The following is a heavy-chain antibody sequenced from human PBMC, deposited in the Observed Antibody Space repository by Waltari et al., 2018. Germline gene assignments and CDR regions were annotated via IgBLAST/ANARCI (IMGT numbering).Heavy chain of an antibody. D-gene: IGHD7-27*01. V-gene: IGHV3-33*08. Sequence: QLQLQESGPGLVKPSETLSLTCTVSGGSISSSSYYWGWIRQPPGKGLEWVAVIWYDGSNKYYADSVKGRFTISRDNSKNTLYLQMNSLRAEDTAMYYCANQPSGDHFAFDLWGRGTLVTVSS. CDR2: IWYDGSNK. CDR3: ANQPSGDHFAFDL. CDR1: GGSISSSSYY. J-gene: IGHJ2*01.